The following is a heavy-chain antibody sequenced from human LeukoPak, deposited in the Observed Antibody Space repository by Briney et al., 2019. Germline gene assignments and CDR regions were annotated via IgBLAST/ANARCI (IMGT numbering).Heavy chain of an antibody. CDR3: AVYCSGGCYSGLV. Sequence: PGGSLRLSCAATGFTFSIYAMSWVRQAPGKGLAWVSGLNEDGGYTYYADSVKGRFTISRDNSKNTLYLQMNSLRAEDTAVYYCAVYCSGGCYSGLVWGQGTLVTVSS. D-gene: IGHD2-21*02. J-gene: IGHJ4*02. CDR2: LNEDGGYT. CDR1: GFTFSIYA. V-gene: IGHV3-23*01.